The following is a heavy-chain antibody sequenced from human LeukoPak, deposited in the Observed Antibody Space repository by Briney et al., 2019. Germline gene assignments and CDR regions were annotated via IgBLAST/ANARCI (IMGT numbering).Heavy chain of an antibody. V-gene: IGHV1-69*13. CDR2: IIPIFGTA. Sequence: ASVKVSCKASGGTFSSYAISWVRQAPGQGLEWMGGIIPIFGTANYAQKFQGRVTITADESTSTAYMELSSLRSEDTAVYYCAMYRDYDFWSGSTVDYWGQGTLVTVSS. CDR1: GGTFSSYA. J-gene: IGHJ4*02. D-gene: IGHD3-3*01. CDR3: AMYRDYDFWSGSTVDY.